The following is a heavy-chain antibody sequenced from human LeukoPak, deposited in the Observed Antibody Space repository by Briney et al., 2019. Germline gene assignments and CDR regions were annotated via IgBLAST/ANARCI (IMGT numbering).Heavy chain of an antibody. Sequence: GGSLRLSCAASGFIFDDYDMSWVRQAPGKGLEWVSGINWNGGSTGYADSVKGRFTISRDNFKNIVYLEMNSLRAEDTATYYCAKVTWESRPPDCNSWGPGTLVTVSS. CDR1: GFIFDDYD. V-gene: IGHV3-20*04. CDR3: AKVTWESRPPDCNS. CDR2: INWNGGST. D-gene: IGHD6-6*01. J-gene: IGHJ4*02.